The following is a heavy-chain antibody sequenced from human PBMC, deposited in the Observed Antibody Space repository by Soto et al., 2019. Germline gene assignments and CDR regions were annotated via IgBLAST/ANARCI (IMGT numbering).Heavy chain of an antibody. Sequence: HPGGSLRLSCAASGVPFSSSAMNWVRQAPGKGLEWVSIISDSGGRTHYADSVKGRFTISRDNSKNTLYLQMSSLRAEDTALYYCAKSLNINWKNWFDPWGQGTLVTVSS. CDR1: GVPFSSSA. V-gene: IGHV3-23*01. CDR2: ISDSGGRT. J-gene: IGHJ5*02. CDR3: AKSLNINWKNWFDP. D-gene: IGHD1-1*01.